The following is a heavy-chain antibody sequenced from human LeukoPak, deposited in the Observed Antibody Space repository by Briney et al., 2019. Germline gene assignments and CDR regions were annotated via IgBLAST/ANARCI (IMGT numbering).Heavy chain of an antibody. J-gene: IGHJ4*02. D-gene: IGHD1-1*01. CDR1: GGSISSYY. CDR3: ARHAEGTNDYFDY. CDR2: IYYSGST. V-gene: IGHV4-59*08. Sequence: PSETLSLTCTVSGGSISSYYWSWIRQPPGKGLEWIGYIYYSGSTNYNPSLKSRVTISVDTSKNQFSLKLSSVTAADTAVYYCARHAEGTNDYFDYWGQGTLVTVSS.